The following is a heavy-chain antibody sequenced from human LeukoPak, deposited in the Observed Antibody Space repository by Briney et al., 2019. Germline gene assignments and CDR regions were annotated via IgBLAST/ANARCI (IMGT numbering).Heavy chain of an antibody. CDR3: AHISPYDSSGYYYD. Sequence: ASVKVSCKVSGYTLTELSIHWVRQAPGKGLEWMGGFDPEDGETIYAQKFQGRVTMTEDTSTDTAYMELSSLRSEDTAVYYCAHISPYDSSGYYYDWGQGTLVTVSS. CDR1: GYTLTELS. D-gene: IGHD3-22*01. V-gene: IGHV1-24*01. J-gene: IGHJ4*02. CDR2: FDPEDGET.